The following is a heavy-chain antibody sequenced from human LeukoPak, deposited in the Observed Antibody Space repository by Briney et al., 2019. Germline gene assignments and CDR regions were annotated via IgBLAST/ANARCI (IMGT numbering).Heavy chain of an antibody. V-gene: IGHV4-59*01. D-gene: IGHD1-14*01. CDR2: IYYSGST. J-gene: IGHJ5*02. Sequence: PSETLSLTCTVSGGSISSYYWSWIRQPPGKGLEWIGYIYYSGSTNYNPSLKSRVTISVDSSKNHFSLKLNSVTAADTAVYYCARAHRGFDPWGQGTLVTVSS. CDR3: ARAHRGFDP. CDR1: GGSISSYY.